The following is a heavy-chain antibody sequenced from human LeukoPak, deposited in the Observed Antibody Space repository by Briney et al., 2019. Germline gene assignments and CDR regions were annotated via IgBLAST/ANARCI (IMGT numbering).Heavy chain of an antibody. V-gene: IGHV3-11*01. CDR2: ITSSGSTI. D-gene: IGHD3-22*01. CDR3: AKDGRHYDSSGYYGDFDY. Sequence: GGSLRLSCAASGFTFSDYYMSWIRQAPGKGLEWVSYITSSGSTIYYADSMKGRFTISRDNAKNSLYLQMNSLRAEDTAVYYCAKDGRHYDSSGYYGDFDYWGQGTLVTVSS. CDR1: GFTFSDYY. J-gene: IGHJ4*02.